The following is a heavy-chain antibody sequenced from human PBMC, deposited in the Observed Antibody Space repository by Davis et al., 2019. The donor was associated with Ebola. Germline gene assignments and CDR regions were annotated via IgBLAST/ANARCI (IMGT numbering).Heavy chain of an antibody. D-gene: IGHD1-26*01. V-gene: IGHV3-74*01. CDR2: INSDGSST. Sequence: GESLKISCAASGFTFSSYWMHWVRQAPGKGLVWVSRINSDGSSTSYADSVKGRFTISRDNAKNTLYLQMNSLRAEDTALYYCAKDIVGIVGATRVGIAFDIWGQGTMVTVSS. CDR3: AKDIVGIVGATRVGIAFDI. J-gene: IGHJ3*02. CDR1: GFTFSSYW.